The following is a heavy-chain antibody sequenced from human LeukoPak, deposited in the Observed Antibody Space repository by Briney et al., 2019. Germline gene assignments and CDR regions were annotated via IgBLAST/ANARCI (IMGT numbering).Heavy chain of an antibody. CDR3: AKDGYYYDSSAYYVIYYFDS. CDR1: EFTFSSHA. Sequence: GGSLRLSCAASEFTFSSHAMSWVRQAPGKGLEWVSIISGSGGVTYYADSVKGRFTISRDNSKNTLYLQMNSLRAEDTAVYYCAKDGYYYDSSAYYVIYYFDSWGQGTLVTVSS. V-gene: IGHV3-23*01. J-gene: IGHJ4*02. D-gene: IGHD3-22*01. CDR2: ISGSGGVT.